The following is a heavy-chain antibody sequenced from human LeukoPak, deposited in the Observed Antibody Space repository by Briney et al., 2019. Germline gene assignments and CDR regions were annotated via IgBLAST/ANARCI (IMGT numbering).Heavy chain of an antibody. CDR2: IYYRGSN. D-gene: IGHD2-21*01. J-gene: IGHJ5*02. V-gene: IGHV4-59*12. CDR1: GGSISSYY. CDR3: ARDLRWGYNWFDP. Sequence: SETLSLTCAVSGGSISSYYWIWIRQPPGKGREWMGYIYYRGSNNYNPSLKSRVTISVDTAKNQFSLKLSSVTAADTAVYYCARDLRWGYNWFDPRGQGTLVTVSS.